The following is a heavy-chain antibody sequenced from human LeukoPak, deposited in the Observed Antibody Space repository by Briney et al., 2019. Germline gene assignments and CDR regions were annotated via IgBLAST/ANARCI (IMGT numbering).Heavy chain of an antibody. V-gene: IGHV4-61*02. Sequence: PPQTLSLTCTVSGGSISSGSYYWSWIRQPAGKGLEWIGRIYTSGSTNYNPSLKSRVTISVDTSKNQFSLKLSSVTAADTAVYYCARERYSSGWYFRYWGQGTLVTVSS. CDR1: GGSISSGSYY. D-gene: IGHD6-19*01. CDR3: ARERYSSGWYFRY. J-gene: IGHJ1*01. CDR2: IYTSGST.